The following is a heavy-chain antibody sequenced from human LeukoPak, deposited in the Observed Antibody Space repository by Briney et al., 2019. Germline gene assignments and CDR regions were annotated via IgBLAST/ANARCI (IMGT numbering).Heavy chain of an antibody. CDR3: ARELERWSYARGVTFDY. V-gene: IGHV3-74*01. D-gene: IGHD1-26*01. CDR2: INTDGSST. J-gene: IGHJ4*02. Sequence: GGSLRLCCAVSGCTFSSYWMHWVRQAPGKGLVWVSRINTDGSSTTYADSVKGRFTISRDNAKNTLYLHMNNLRPEDTAVYYCARELERWSYARGVTFDYWGQGTLVTVSS. CDR1: GCTFSSYW.